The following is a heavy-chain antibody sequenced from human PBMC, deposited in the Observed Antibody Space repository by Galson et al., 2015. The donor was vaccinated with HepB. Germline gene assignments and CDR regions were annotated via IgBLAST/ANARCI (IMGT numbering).Heavy chain of an antibody. CDR2: IIPILGIA. Sequence: SVKVSCRASGGTFSSYAISWVRQAPGQGLEWMGRIIPILGIANYAQKFQGRVTITADKSTSTAYMELSSLRSEDTAVYYCDASLPGTNDAFDIWGQGTMVTVSS. CDR1: GGTFSSYA. V-gene: IGHV1-69*04. D-gene: IGHD4-17*01. CDR3: DASLPGTNDAFDI. J-gene: IGHJ3*02.